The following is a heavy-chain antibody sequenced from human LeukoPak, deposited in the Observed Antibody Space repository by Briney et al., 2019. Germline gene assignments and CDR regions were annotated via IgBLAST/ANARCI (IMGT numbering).Heavy chain of an antibody. CDR3: ARADYGDSNWFDP. CDR2: INPNSGGT. CDR1: GYTFTGYY. V-gene: IGHV1-2*02. J-gene: IGHJ5*02. Sequence: ASVKVSCKASGYTFTGYYMHWVRQAPGQGLEWMGWINPNSGGTNYAQKFQGRVTMTRDTSISTAYMELSRLRSEDTAVYYCARADYGDSNWFDPWGQGTLVTVSS. D-gene: IGHD4-17*01.